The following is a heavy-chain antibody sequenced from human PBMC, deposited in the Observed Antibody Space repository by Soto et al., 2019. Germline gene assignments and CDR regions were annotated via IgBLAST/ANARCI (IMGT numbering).Heavy chain of an antibody. J-gene: IGHJ6*02. V-gene: IGHV3-30*18. CDR3: AKILPGTGGMDV. CDR2: ISYDGSNK. CDR1: GFTFSSYG. Sequence: QVQLVESGGGVVQPGRSLRLSCAASGFTFSSYGMHWVRQAPGKGLEWVAVISYDGSNKYYADSVKGRFTISRDNSKNTLYLQMNSLRAEDTAVYYCAKILPGTGGMDVWGQGTTVTVSS. D-gene: IGHD6-13*01.